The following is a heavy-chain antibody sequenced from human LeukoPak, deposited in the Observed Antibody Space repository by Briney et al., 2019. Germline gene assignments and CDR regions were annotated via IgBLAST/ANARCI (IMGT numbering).Heavy chain of an antibody. V-gene: IGHV3-48*03. J-gene: IGHJ4*02. Sequence: GGSVRLSCAASGFDFGAYEMNWVRQAPGKGPEWVAYFAGSDSTKYYADSVRGRFTISRDNAKKSLYLQMSSLRAEDTALYYCTTLGYHLDSWGQGTLVTVSS. CDR1: GFDFGAYE. D-gene: IGHD3-22*01. CDR2: FAGSDSTK. CDR3: TTLGYHLDS.